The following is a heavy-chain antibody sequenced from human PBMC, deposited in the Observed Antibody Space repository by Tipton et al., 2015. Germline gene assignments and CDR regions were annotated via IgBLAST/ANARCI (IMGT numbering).Heavy chain of an antibody. D-gene: IGHD3-9*01. CDR3: ACQDYDSLTRDYQTVDY. CDR2: INDSGST. Sequence: TLSLTCTVSGGSFSDYYWSWIRQTPGEGLEWIGEINDSGSTNYNPSLKTRVTISGDTSKYQFSLELNSVTAADTAVYYCACQDYDSLTRDYQTVDYWGQGTLVTVSS. J-gene: IGHJ4*02. CDR1: GGSFSDYY. V-gene: IGHV4-34*01.